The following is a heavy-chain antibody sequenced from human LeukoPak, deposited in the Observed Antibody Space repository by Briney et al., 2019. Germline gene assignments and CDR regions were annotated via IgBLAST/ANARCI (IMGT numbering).Heavy chain of an antibody. CDR1: GFTFDNYA. D-gene: IGHD6-19*01. CDR2: ISWDSGSI. J-gene: IGHJ4*02. V-gene: IGHV3-9*01. Sequence: GWSLRLSCAASGFTFDNYAMHWVRHTPGKGLEWVSGISWDSGSINYADSVKGRFTISRDNDKNSLFLQMNSLRTEDTALYYCARDIFSVAGPDLDCWGQGTQVTVSS. CDR3: ARDIFSVAGPDLDC.